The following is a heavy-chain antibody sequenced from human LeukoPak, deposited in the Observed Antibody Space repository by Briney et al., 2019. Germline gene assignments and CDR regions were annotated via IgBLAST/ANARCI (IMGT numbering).Heavy chain of an antibody. Sequence: AGGSLRLSCAASGFTYSNAWMSWVRQAPGKGLEWVGRIKSKTDGGTTDYAAPVKGRFTISRDDSKNTLYLQMNSLGAEDTAVYYCAKDRGTSLCDAFDIWGQGTMVTVSS. CDR1: GFTYSNAW. J-gene: IGHJ3*02. CDR2: IKSKTDGGTT. D-gene: IGHD6-25*01. V-gene: IGHV3-15*01. CDR3: AKDRGTSLCDAFDI.